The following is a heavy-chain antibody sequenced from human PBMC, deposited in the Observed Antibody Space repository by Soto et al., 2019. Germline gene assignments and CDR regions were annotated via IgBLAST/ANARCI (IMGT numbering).Heavy chain of an antibody. D-gene: IGHD6-6*01. V-gene: IGHV1-69*13. Sequence: SVKVSCKASGGTFSSYAISWVRQAPGQGLEWMGGVIPIFGTANYAQKFQGRVTITADESTSTAYMELSSLRSEDTAVYYCARGYSSSAGGAFDIWGQGTMVTVSS. CDR3: ARGYSSSAGGAFDI. CDR1: GGTFSSYA. CDR2: VIPIFGTA. J-gene: IGHJ3*02.